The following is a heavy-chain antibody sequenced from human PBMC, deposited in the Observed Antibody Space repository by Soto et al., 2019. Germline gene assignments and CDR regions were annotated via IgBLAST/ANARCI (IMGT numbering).Heavy chain of an antibody. CDR1: GFTFRDYY. D-gene: IGHD3-16*01. J-gene: IGHJ3*02. CDR2: ISGGGTTI. Sequence: GGSLRLSCAASGFTFRDYYMSWIRQAPGKGLEWVSYISGGGTTIYYADSVKGRFTASRDNAKNSLYLQMNSLRAEDTAVYYSGGERVLGYHRGRAGIWGQGTMVPVSS. CDR3: GGERVLGYHRGRAGI. V-gene: IGHV3-11*01.